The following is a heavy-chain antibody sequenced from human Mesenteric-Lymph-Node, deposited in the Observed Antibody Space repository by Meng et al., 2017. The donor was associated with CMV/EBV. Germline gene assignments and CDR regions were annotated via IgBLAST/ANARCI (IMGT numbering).Heavy chain of an antibody. CDR2: INPNSGGT. V-gene: IGHV1-2*06. CDR3: ARGRYSSSWSDNWFDP. D-gene: IGHD6-13*01. Sequence: SGYTFTAFAMHWVRQAPGQRLEWMGRINPNSGGTNYAQKFQGRVTMTRNTSISTAYMELSSLRSEDTAVYYCARGRYSSSWSDNWFDPWGQGTLVTVSS. CDR1: GYTFTAFA. J-gene: IGHJ5*02.